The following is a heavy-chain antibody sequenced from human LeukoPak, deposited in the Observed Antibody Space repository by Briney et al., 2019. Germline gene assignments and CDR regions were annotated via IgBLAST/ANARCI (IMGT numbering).Heavy chain of an antibody. V-gene: IGHV3-23*01. CDR2: IIYSGGAT. D-gene: IGHD3-22*01. CDR3: AKDGLYYDGSEHVYYFDS. CDR1: GFTFSRSA. Sequence: GGSLRLSCAASGFTFSRSAMTWVRQGPGTGLEFVASIIYSGGATYYADSVKSRFTISRDNSKNTLYLQMNSLRAEDTALYYCAKDGLYYDGSEHVYYFDSWGQGTLVTVSS. J-gene: IGHJ4*02.